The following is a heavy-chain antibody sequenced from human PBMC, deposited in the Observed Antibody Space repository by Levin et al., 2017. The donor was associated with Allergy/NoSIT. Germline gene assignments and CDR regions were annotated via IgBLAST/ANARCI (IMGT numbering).Heavy chain of an antibody. V-gene: IGHV3-53*01. CDR2: DYGDGRT. Sequence: PGGSLRLSCAASGFTVSSNYMSWVRQAPGKGLEWVSLDYGDGRTAYADSVTGRFTISRDISRNTLDLQMNSLRAEDTALYYCGRRSGTVWSPFELWGQGTLVTVSS. CDR1: GFTVSSNY. CDR3: GRRSGTVWSPFEL. D-gene: IGHD1-1*01. J-gene: IGHJ4*02.